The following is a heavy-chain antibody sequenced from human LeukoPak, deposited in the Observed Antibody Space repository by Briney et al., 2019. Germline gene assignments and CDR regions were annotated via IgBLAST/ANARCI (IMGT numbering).Heavy chain of an antibody. Sequence: GASVKVSCKASGYTFTSYGISWVRQAPGQGLEWMGWISANNGNTSYAQKLQGRVTMTTDTSTSTAYMELRSLRSDDTAVYYCATITMVRGAFDYWGQGTLVTVSS. J-gene: IGHJ4*02. CDR3: ATITMVRGAFDY. V-gene: IGHV1-18*01. D-gene: IGHD3-10*01. CDR1: GYTFTSYG. CDR2: ISANNGNT.